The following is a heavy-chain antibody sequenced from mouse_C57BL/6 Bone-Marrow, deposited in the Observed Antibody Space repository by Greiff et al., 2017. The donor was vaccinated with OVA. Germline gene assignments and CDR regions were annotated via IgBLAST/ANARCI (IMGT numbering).Heavy chain of an antibody. Sequence: QVQLQQPGAELVRPGSSVKLSCKASGYTFTSYWMHWVKQRPIQGLEWIGNIDPSDSETHYNQKFKDKATLTVDKSSSTAYMQLSSLTSEDSAVYYCARGNDYDGWYFDVWGTGTTVTVSS. CDR3: ARGNDYDGWYFDV. CDR2: IDPSDSET. J-gene: IGHJ1*03. CDR1: GYTFTSYW. D-gene: IGHD2-4*01. V-gene: IGHV1-52*01.